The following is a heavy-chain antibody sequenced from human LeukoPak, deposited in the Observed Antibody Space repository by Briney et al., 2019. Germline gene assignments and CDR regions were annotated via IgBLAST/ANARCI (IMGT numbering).Heavy chain of an antibody. J-gene: IGHJ3*02. V-gene: IGHV1-69*13. CDR3: ARSGGLGASNADAFDI. D-gene: IGHD1-26*01. CDR2: IIPVYGTA. CDR1: GYTFTSYG. Sequence: SVKVSCKASGYTFTSYGISWVRQAPGQGLEWMGGIIPVYGTANYAQTFRDRVTITSDESTSTTYMELSSLRSEDTAVYYCARSGGLGASNADAFDIWGQGTTVTVSS.